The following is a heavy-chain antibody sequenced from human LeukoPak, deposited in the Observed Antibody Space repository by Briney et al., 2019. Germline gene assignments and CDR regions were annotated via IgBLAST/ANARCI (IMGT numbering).Heavy chain of an antibody. CDR3: ASGDPRIAALYYFDY. CDR2: INGGKDDT. V-gene: IGHV1-3*01. D-gene: IGHD6-6*01. Sequence: ASVKISCKASGYNFMTYTMYWVRQAPGQSLEWLGWINGGKDDTKYSQKFQDRVTFTKDTSASTAYMELSRLRSEDTAVYYCASGDPRIAALYYFDYWGQGTLVTVSS. CDR1: GYNFMTYT. J-gene: IGHJ4*02.